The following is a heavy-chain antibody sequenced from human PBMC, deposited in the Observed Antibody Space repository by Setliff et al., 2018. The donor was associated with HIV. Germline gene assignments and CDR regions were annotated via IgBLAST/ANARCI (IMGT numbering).Heavy chain of an antibody. D-gene: IGHD3-3*01. Sequence: SETLSLTCSVSGATISRHFWSWIRQSPGKGLEWIGTIYDSGVTKYNPSLQTRVRVSVDTSKSHLSLSLTSVTPADTAVYYCTRRQWGTSGYYEFFQQWSQGSLVTVSS. J-gene: IGHJ1*01. V-gene: IGHV4-59*11. CDR1: GATISRHF. CDR2: IYDSGVT. CDR3: TRRQWGTSGYYEFFQQ.